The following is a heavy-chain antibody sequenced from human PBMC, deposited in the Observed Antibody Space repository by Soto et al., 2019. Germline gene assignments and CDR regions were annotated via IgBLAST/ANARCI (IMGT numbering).Heavy chain of an antibody. V-gene: IGHV1-69*13. CDR2: IIPIFGTA. CDR3: SRIKRKDSSGYYLSSAFDI. J-gene: IGHJ3*02. D-gene: IGHD3-22*01. Sequence: SVKVSCKASGGTFSSYAISWVRQAPGQGLERMGGIIPIFGTANYAQKFQGRVTITADESTSTAYMELSSLRSEDTAVYYCSRIKRKDSSGYYLSSAFDIWGQGTMVTVSS. CDR1: GGTFSSYA.